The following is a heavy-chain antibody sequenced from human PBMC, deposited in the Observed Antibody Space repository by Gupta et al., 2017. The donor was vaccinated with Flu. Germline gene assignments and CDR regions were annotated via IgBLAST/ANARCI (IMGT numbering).Heavy chain of an antibody. J-gene: IGHJ6*03. D-gene: IGHD3-22*01. V-gene: IGHV4-59*01. Sequence: QVQLQESGPGLVKPSETLSLTCTVSGGSMSPYFWSWIRQPPGKRLEWIGYIYYSGSADYNPSLKSRVTMSIDTSKNQLSLKLNSVTAADTAVYFCARDVRFYNSSAYTYYYYNYMDVWGKGTTVTVSS. CDR2: IYYSGSA. CDR3: ARDVRFYNSSAYTYYYYNYMDV. CDR1: GGSMSPYF.